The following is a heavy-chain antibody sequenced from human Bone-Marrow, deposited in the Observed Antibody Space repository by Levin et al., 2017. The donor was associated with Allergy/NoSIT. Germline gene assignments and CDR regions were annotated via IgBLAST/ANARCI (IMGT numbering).Heavy chain of an antibody. CDR3: AHHKFWFGEFPFDF. CDR2: IYWDDDK. D-gene: IGHD3-10*01. Sequence: SGPTLVKPTQTLTLTCTFSGFSLSSNGVGVGWIRQAPGKALEWLALIYWDDDKRYSRSLKSRLNITKDTSKNQVVLTMTNMAPVDTGTYYCAHHKFWFGEFPFDFWGRGSLVTVSS. J-gene: IGHJ4*02. V-gene: IGHV2-5*02. CDR1: GFSLSSNGVG.